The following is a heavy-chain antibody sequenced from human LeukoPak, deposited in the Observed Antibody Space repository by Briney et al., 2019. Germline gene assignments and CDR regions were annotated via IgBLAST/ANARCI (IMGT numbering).Heavy chain of an antibody. V-gene: IGHV1-46*01. Sequence: GASVKDSCKASGYTFISYYMHWVRQAPGQGLEWMGIINPSGGSTSYAQKFQGRVTMTRDTSTSTVYMELSSLRSEDTAVYYCARDESTSILWWWGQGTLVTVSS. D-gene: IGHD2-21*01. J-gene: IGHJ1*01. CDR3: ARDESTSILWW. CDR1: GYTFISYY. CDR2: INPSGGST.